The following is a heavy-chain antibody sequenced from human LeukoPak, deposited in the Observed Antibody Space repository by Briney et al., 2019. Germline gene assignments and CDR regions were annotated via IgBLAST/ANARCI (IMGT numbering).Heavy chain of an antibody. CDR3: SVLHDFWGGSLAWGSKTHYYAMDV. J-gene: IGHJ6*02. CDR2: ISGSGHIT. Sequence: GGSLRLSCATSGFTFSNTAMTWVRQAPGKGLEWVSGISGSGHITYYADSVRGRFTVSRDNSRSTLFLQMNSLRSEDTAVYCASVLHDFWGGSLAWGSKTHYYAMDVWGQGTTVIVSS. V-gene: IGHV3-23*01. CDR1: GFTFSNTA. D-gene: IGHD3-3*01.